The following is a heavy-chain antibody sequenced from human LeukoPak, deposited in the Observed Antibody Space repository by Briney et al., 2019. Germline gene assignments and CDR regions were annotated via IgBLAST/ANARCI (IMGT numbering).Heavy chain of an antibody. D-gene: IGHD1-20*01. Sequence: AVKVSCKASGGTFSSYTISWVRQAPGQGLDCMGRITPILGIANYAQKFQGRVTITAEKSTSTAYMELSSLRSEETAVYYSARTSLGITGTNWFDPWGQGTLVSVSS. CDR1: GGTFSSYT. J-gene: IGHJ5*02. CDR2: ITPILGIA. CDR3: ARTSLGITGTNWFDP. V-gene: IGHV1-69*02.